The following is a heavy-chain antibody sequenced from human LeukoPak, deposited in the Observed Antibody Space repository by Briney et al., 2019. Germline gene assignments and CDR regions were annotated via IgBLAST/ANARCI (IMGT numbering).Heavy chain of an antibody. D-gene: IGHD1-26*01. CDR2: ISGGGGST. V-gene: IGHV3-23*01. CDR3: AKGGKWDVTPFDY. J-gene: IGHJ4*02. CDR1: GFTFTSYS. Sequence: HPGGSLRLSCAASGFTFTSYSMNWVRQAPGKGLEWVSTISGGGGSTYYADSVKGRFTISRDNSKNTLYLQVNSLRAEDTAVYYCAKGGKWDVTPFDYWGQGTLATVSS.